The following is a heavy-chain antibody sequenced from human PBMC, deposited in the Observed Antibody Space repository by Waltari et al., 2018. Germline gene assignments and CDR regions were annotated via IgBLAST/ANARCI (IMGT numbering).Heavy chain of an antibody. D-gene: IGHD3-3*01. V-gene: IGHV3-23*04. CDR3: AKDVLDSDDFLDAFDI. CDR1: GFTFSSYA. Sequence: EVQLVESGGGLVQPGGSLRLSCAASGFTFSSYAMSWVRQAPGKGLEWVSAISGSGGSTYYADSVKGRFTISRDNSKNTLYLQMNSLRAEDTAVYYCAKDVLDSDDFLDAFDIWGQGTMVTVSS. CDR2: ISGSGGST. J-gene: IGHJ3*02.